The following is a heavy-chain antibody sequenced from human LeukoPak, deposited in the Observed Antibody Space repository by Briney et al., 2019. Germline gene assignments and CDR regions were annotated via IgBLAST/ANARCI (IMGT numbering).Heavy chain of an antibody. D-gene: IGHD4-17*01. V-gene: IGHV3-43*02. CDR2: ISGDGGST. Sequence: GGSLRLSCAASRFTFDDYAMHWVRQAPRKGLEWVSLISGDGGSTYYADSVKGRFTISRDNSKNSLYLQMNSLRTEDTALYYCAKDIDYGDYGSCFDYWGQGTLVTVSS. CDR3: AKDIDYGDYGSCFDY. J-gene: IGHJ4*02. CDR1: RFTFDDYA.